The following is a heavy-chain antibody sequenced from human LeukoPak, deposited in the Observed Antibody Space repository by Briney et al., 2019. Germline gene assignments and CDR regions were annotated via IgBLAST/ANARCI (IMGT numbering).Heavy chain of an antibody. CDR1: GGSMCNYW. Sequence: PSETLSLTCTVSGGSMCNYWWNWTRHPPGKGLEWFGYIYYDGSTYYNPALNSRVTISIDTSKNQFSLKLNSVPAADTAVYYCARRLCSSLTCNIGPSGNWLDPWGQGTLVTVSS. D-gene: IGHD2-2*02. CDR3: ARRLCSSLTCNIGPSGNWLDP. J-gene: IGHJ5*02. CDR2: IYYDGST. V-gene: IGHV4-59*08.